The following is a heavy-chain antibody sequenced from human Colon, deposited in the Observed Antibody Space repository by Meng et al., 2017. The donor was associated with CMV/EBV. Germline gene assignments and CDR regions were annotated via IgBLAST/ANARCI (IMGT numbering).Heavy chain of an antibody. D-gene: IGHD3-22*01. Sequence: SETLSLTCTVSGGSVISGSYYWSWIRQSPGKALEWIGYIYYSGSTNYNPSLKSRVTISVDTSKNQFSLKLSSVTAADTAVYYCARGYDSSGYSRGRYYGMDVWGQGTTVTVSS. V-gene: IGHV4-61*01. CDR1: GGSVISGSYY. CDR2: IYYSGST. J-gene: IGHJ6*02. CDR3: ARGYDSSGYSRGRYYGMDV.